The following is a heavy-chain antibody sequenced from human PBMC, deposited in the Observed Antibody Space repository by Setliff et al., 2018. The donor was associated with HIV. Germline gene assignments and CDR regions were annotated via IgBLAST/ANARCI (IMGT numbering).Heavy chain of an antibody. D-gene: IGHD5-12*01. CDR1: RGTFNRYT. CDR3: ASAPPDIVATSDYWYFDV. V-gene: IGHV1-69*13. J-gene: IGHJ2*01. CDR2: IIPMYGTT. Sequence: ASVKVSCKASRGTFNRYTISWVRQAPGQGLEWMGGIIPMYGTTKYEKKFQGRVTLTADESTRTAYMELSGLKSEDTALYYCASAPPDIVATSDYWYFDVWGRGTLVTVSS.